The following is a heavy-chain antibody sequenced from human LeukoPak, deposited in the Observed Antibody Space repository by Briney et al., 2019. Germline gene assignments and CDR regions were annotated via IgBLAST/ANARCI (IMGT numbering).Heavy chain of an antibody. CDR1: GFTFSSYE. Sequence: GGSLRLSCAASGFTFSSYEMNWVRQAPGKGLEWVSYISSSGSTIYYADSVKGRFTISRDNAKNSLYLQMNSLRAEDTAVYYCASPSYYMDVWGKGTTVTVSS. CDR2: ISSSGSTI. CDR3: ASPSYYMDV. V-gene: IGHV3-48*03. J-gene: IGHJ6*03.